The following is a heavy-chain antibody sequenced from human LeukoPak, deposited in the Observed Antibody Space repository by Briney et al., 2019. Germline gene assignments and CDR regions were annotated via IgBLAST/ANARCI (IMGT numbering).Heavy chain of an antibody. CDR2: IYYSGST. CDR3: ARDSTIFGVVRAFDI. D-gene: IGHD3-3*01. CDR1: GGSISSGGYY. Sequence: SETLSLTCTVSGGSISSGGYYWSWIRQHPGKGLEWIGYIYYSGSTYYNPSLKSRVTISVDTSKNQFSLKLSSVTAADTAVYYCARDSTIFGVVRAFDIWGQETMVTVSS. V-gene: IGHV4-31*03. J-gene: IGHJ3*02.